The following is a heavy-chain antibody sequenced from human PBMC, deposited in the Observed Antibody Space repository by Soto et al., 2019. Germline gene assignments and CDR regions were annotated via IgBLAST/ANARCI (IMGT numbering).Heavy chain of an antibody. V-gene: IGHV3-13*01. CDR1: GFTVSSYD. CDR3: ARGTMVRGTLDPGISGPLDY. Sequence: EVQLVESGGGLVQPGGSQRLACAASGFTVSSYDMHWVRHVTGKGLEWVSTLGAGGDTYFPDSVKGRFTISRENAKNSLYLQMTNLRAGDTAVYYCARGTMVRGTLDPGISGPLDYWGQGTLVAVCS. D-gene: IGHD3-10*01. J-gene: IGHJ4*02. CDR2: LGAGGDT.